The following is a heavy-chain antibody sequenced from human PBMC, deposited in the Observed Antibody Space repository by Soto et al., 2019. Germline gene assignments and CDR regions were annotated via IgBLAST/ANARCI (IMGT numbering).Heavy chain of an antibody. J-gene: IGHJ4*02. CDR3: ARHWFPHEYSMRGHLDY. CDR1: NGSINTGTYY. D-gene: IGHD6-6*01. CDR2: IYSSGST. V-gene: IGHV4-39*01. Sequence: SETLSLTCIVSNGSINTGTYYWGWLRQPPGKGLEWIGSIYSSGSTYHDPSLKTRLLMSVDTSKNEFSLNLRSVTAADTAVYFCARHWFPHEYSMRGHLDYWGRGILVTVSS.